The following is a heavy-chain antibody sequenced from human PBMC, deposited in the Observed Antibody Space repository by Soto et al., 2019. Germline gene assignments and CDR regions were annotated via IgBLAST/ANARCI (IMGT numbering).Heavy chain of an antibody. Sequence: QLQLQESGPGLVKPSETLSLTCTVSGGSISSSSYYWGWIRQPPGKGLEWIGSIYYSGSTYYNPSLKSRVTISVDTSKNQFSLKLSSVTAADTAVYYCARQGTSYYDSSGYYYHYYYGMDVWGQGTTVTVSS. CDR3: ARQGTSYYDSSGYYYHYYYGMDV. CDR2: IYYSGST. CDR1: GGSISSSSYY. J-gene: IGHJ6*02. V-gene: IGHV4-39*01. D-gene: IGHD3-22*01.